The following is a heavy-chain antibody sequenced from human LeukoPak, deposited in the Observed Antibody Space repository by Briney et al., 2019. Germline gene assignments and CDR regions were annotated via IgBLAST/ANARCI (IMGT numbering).Heavy chain of an antibody. CDR2: ISYDGSNK. CDR3: AKVSSPWFGELGAFDI. D-gene: IGHD3-10*01. CDR1: GFTFSSYG. J-gene: IGHJ3*02. V-gene: IGHV3-30*18. Sequence: GGSLRLSCAASGFTFSSYGMHWVRQAPGKGLEWVAVISYDGSNKYYADSVKGRFTISRDNSKNTLYLQMNSLRAEDTAVYYCAKVSSPWFGELGAFDIWGQGTMVTVSS.